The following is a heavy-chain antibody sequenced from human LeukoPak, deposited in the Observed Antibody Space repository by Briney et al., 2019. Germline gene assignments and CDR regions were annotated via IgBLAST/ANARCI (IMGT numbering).Heavy chain of an antibody. Sequence: PGGSLRLSCAASGFTFSSYAMHWVRQAPGKGLEWVAVISYDGSNKYYADSVKGRFTISRDNSKNTLYLQMNSLRAEDTAVYYCARDISERAVVTFPLDYWGQGTLVTVSS. D-gene: IGHD4-23*01. CDR3: ARDISERAVVTFPLDY. CDR2: ISYDGSNK. CDR1: GFTFSSYA. J-gene: IGHJ4*02. V-gene: IGHV3-30-3*01.